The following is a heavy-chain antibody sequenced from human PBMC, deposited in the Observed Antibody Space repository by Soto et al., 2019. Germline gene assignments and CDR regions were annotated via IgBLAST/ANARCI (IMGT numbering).Heavy chain of an antibody. Sequence: PGGSLRLSWTASGFTFSRYAMPLGRRPAGKGLECVALISYDGGNKYYADSVKGRFTVSRDNSKGTLYLQMNSLSAEDTAVYYCVKDGVSGWSDYFFDYWGQGALVTVSS. D-gene: IGHD6-19*01. J-gene: IGHJ4*02. CDR3: VKDGVSGWSDYFFDY. CDR1: GFTFSRYA. V-gene: IGHV3-30*18. CDR2: ISYDGGNK.